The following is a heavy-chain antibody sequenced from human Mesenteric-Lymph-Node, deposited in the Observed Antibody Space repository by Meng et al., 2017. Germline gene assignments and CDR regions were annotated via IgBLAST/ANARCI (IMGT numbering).Heavy chain of an antibody. Sequence: GELSVSGPGLVSPSGTLSLSCAVSGGYISSSNWWSWVRQPPGKGLEWIGEIYHSGSTNYNPSLKSRVTISVDKSKNQFSLKLSSVTAADTAVYYCASFPPPGKQWLVTDYWGQGTLVTVSS. J-gene: IGHJ4*02. CDR3: ASFPPPGKQWLVTDY. CDR1: GGYISSSNW. D-gene: IGHD6-19*01. CDR2: IYHSGST. V-gene: IGHV4-4*02.